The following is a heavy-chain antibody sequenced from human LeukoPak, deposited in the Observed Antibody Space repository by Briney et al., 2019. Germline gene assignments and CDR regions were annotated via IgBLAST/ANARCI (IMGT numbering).Heavy chain of an antibody. D-gene: IGHD3-16*02. J-gene: IGHJ6*03. CDR3: ARGGYRSYYYVDV. V-gene: IGHV4-59*01. CDR2: MYYTGSS. CDR1: GDSISTYF. Sequence: SETLSLTCSVSGDSISTYFWTWIRQAPGKGLDWIGYMYYTGSSNYNPSLQSRVAISIDTSKNEFSLKLTSVTPADTAVYYCARGGYRSYYYVDVWGKGTTVIVSS.